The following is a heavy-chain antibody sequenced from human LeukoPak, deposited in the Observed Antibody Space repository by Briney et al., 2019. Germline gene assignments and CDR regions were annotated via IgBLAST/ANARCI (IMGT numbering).Heavy chain of an antibody. CDR2: INPNSGGT. V-gene: IGHV1-2*02. CDR3: ASLNYETY. J-gene: IGHJ4*02. D-gene: IGHD1-7*01. CDR1: GYTFSSYD. Sequence: ASVKVSCKASGYTFSSYDINWVRQAPGQGLEWMGWINPNSGGTNYAQKFQGRVTMTRDTSISTAYMELSRLRSDDTAVYYCASLNYETYWGQGTLVTVSS.